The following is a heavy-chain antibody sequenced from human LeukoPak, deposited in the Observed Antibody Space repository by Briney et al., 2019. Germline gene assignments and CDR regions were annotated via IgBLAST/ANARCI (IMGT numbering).Heavy chain of an antibody. Sequence: GGSLRLSCAASGSAVRSNYMSWVRQAPGKGLEWVSVIYSGGSTYYADSVKGRFTISRDNSKNTLYLQMNSLRAEDTAVYYCAREYCSGGSCYVDYWGQGTLVTVSS. CDR3: AREYCSGGSCYVDY. CDR1: GSAVRSNY. J-gene: IGHJ4*02. CDR2: IYSGGST. D-gene: IGHD2-15*01. V-gene: IGHV3-53*01.